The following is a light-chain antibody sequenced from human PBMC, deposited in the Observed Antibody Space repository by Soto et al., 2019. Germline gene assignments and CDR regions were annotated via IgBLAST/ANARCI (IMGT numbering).Light chain of an antibody. J-gene: IGKJ5*01. CDR1: QSIGSN. Sequence: EIVMTQSTATLSGSPGERATLSFRASQSIGSNLAWYQQKPGQAPRLLIYGASTRATGIPARFSGSGSGTEFTLTISSLQSEDFAVYYCQQYNNWPPITFGQGTRLEIK. CDR3: QQYNNWPPIT. CDR2: GAS. V-gene: IGKV3-15*01.